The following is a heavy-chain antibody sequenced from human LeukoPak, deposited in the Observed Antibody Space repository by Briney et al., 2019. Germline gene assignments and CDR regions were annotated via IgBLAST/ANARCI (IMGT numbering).Heavy chain of an antibody. CDR3: ATWYSSSWFRHSPPFDY. D-gene: IGHD6-13*01. CDR1: GYTLTELS. Sequence: ASVKVSCKVSGYTLTELSMHWVRQAPGKGLEWMGGFDPEDGETIYAQKFQGRVTMTEDTSTDTAYMELSSLRSEDTAVYYCATWYSSSWFRHSPPFDYWGQGTLVTVSS. J-gene: IGHJ4*02. V-gene: IGHV1-24*01. CDR2: FDPEDGET.